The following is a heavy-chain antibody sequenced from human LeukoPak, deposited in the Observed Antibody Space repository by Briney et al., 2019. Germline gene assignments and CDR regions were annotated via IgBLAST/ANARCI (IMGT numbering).Heavy chain of an antibody. J-gene: IGHJ5*02. V-gene: IGHV4-39*01. CDR1: GGSISSSGYY. D-gene: IGHD1-26*01. Sequence: PSETLSLTCTVSGGSISSSGYYWGWIRQPPGKGLEWIASIYYSGSTYYNPSLKSRVTISVDTSKDQLSLKLSSLTAADTAVYYCARHEYSGSYYGLSWFDPWGQGTLVTVSS. CDR2: IYYSGST. CDR3: ARHEYSGSYYGLSWFDP.